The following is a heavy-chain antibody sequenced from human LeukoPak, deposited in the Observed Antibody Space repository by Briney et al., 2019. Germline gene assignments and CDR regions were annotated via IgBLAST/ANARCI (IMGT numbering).Heavy chain of an antibody. V-gene: IGHV3-23*01. CDR2: IGASGEST. CDR1: IHLSVAA. D-gene: IGHD5-24*01. Sequence: GGSPETLLCSLWIHLSVAAMTWVRQAPGKGLGWVSLIGASGESTYYADSVKGRFTISRDNSKNTLSLQMNSLRVEDTAMYFCAKDIQLSTWGLGTMVTVSS. J-gene: IGHJ3*01. CDR3: AKDIQLST.